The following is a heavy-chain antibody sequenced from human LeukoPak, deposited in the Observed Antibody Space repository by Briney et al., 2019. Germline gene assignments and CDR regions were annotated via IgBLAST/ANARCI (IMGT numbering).Heavy chain of an antibody. V-gene: IGHV4-59*01. CDR1: GGSISSYY. CDR2: IYYSGST. CDR3: ARGYRGTDAFDI. J-gene: IGHJ3*02. Sequence: PSETLSLTCTVSGGSISSYYGSWIRQPPGKGLEWIGYIYYSGSTNYNPSLKSRVTISIDTSKNQFSLKVSSVTDADTAVYYCARGYRGTDAFDIWGQGTMVTVSS. D-gene: IGHD1-26*01.